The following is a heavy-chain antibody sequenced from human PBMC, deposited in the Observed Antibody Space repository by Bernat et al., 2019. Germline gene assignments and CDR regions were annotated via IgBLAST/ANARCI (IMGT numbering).Heavy chain of an antibody. CDR1: GFTFSSYG. CDR3: AKDPPNYDFWSGPTGNYGMDV. D-gene: IGHD3-3*01. Sequence: QVQLVESGGGVVQPGRSLRLSCAASGFTFSSYGMHWVRQAPDKGLEWVAVISYDGSNKYYADSVKGRFTISRDNSKNTLYLQMNSLRAEDTAVYYCAKDPPNYDFWSGPTGNYGMDVWGQGTTVTVSS. J-gene: IGHJ6*02. V-gene: IGHV3-30*18. CDR2: ISYDGSNK.